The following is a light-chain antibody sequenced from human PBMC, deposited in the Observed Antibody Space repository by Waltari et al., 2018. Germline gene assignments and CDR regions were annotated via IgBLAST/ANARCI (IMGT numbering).Light chain of an antibody. V-gene: IGLV2-14*01. J-gene: IGLJ2*01. CDR1: SPDVGGYNY. Sequence: QSALTQPASVSGSPGQSITISSPATSPDVGGYNYVSWYQPHPGKAPKLMIYDVSNRPSGVSTRFSGSKSGNTASLTISGLQAEDEADDYCSSYTSSRTLIFGGGTKLTVL. CDR3: SSYTSSRTLI. CDR2: DVS.